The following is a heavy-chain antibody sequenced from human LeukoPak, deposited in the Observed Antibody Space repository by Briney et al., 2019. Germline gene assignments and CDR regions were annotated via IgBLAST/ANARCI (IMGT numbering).Heavy chain of an antibody. CDR3: AKNLRDARRTGNDY. CDR2: ITGSGGST. V-gene: IGHV3-23*01. CDR1: GFTFSPYA. D-gene: IGHD1-14*01. J-gene: IGHJ4*02. Sequence: GGSLRLSCAASGFTFSPYAMSWVRKAPGKGLDWVSSITGSGGSTYYADSVKGRFTISRDNAKNTLYLQMNSLGAGDTAIYYCAKNLRDARRTGNDYWGQGTLVTVSS.